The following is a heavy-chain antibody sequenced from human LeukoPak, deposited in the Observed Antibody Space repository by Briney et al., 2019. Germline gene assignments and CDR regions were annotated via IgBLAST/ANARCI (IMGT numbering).Heavy chain of an antibody. Sequence: SETLSLTCAVSGDSISSNNWGSWVRQPPGKGLEWIGEIYHSGSTNYNPSLKSRITISVDKSKNQFSLKVSSVTAADTAVYCCTRAHPYASGWSKGVLDYWGEGTLVTVSS. CDR1: GDSISSNNW. D-gene: IGHD6-19*01. J-gene: IGHJ4*02. CDR2: IYHSGST. CDR3: TRAHPYASGWSKGVLDY. V-gene: IGHV4-4*01.